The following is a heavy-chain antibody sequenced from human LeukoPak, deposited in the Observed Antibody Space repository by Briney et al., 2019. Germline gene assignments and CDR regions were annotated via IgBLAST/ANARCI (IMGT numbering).Heavy chain of an antibody. J-gene: IGHJ5*02. CDR3: ARGRNYDSSGYYRTTGYNWFDP. D-gene: IGHD3-22*01. V-gene: IGHV1-69*13. CDR1: GGTFSSCA. Sequence: ASVKVSCKASGGTFSSCAISWVRQARGQGLEWMGGIIPIFGTANYAQKFQGRVTITADESTSTAYMELSSLRSEDTAVYYCARGRNYDSSGYYRTTGYNWFDPWGQGTLVTVSS. CDR2: IIPIFGTA.